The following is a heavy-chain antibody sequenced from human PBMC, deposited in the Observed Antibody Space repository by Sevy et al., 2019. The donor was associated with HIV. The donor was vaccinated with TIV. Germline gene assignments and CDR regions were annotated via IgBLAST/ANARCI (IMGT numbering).Heavy chain of an antibody. V-gene: IGHV4-38-2*02. CDR1: GYSISSGYY. CDR3: VRAGSRQPDLEYYLDY. CDR2: IYHSGST. J-gene: IGHJ4*02. Sequence: SETLSLTCTVSGYSISSGYYWGWIWQPPGKGLEWIGTIYHSGSTYYNPSLKSRVTISVDTSKNQFSLKLTSVTAADTAVYYCVRAGSRQPDLEYYLDYWGQGTLVTVSS. D-gene: IGHD6-13*01.